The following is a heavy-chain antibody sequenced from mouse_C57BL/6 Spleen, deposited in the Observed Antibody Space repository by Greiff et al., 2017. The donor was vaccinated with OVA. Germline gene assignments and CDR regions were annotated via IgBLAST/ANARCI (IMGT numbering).Heavy chain of an antibody. CDR1: GFTFSSYT. Sequence: EVKLMESGGGLVKPGGSLKLSCAASGFTFSSYTMSWVRQTPEKRLEWVATISGGGGNTYYPDSVKGRFTISRDNAKNTLYLQMSSLRSEDTALYYCARQGYDYDGGSMDYWGQGTSVTVSS. V-gene: IGHV5-9*01. CDR3: ARQGYDYDGGSMDY. D-gene: IGHD2-4*01. J-gene: IGHJ4*01. CDR2: ISGGGGNT.